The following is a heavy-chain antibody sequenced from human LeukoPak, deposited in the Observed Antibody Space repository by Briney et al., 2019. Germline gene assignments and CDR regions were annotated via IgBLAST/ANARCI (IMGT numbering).Heavy chain of an antibody. Sequence: ASVKVSCKASGYTFTGYYMHWVRQAPGQGLEWMGWINPNSGGTNYAQKFQGRVTMTRDTSISTAYMELSRLRSDDTAVYYCARGVSPWYSSSVYWGQGTLVTVSS. CDR1: GYTFTGYY. J-gene: IGHJ4*02. V-gene: IGHV1-2*02. CDR2: INPNSGGT. D-gene: IGHD6-6*01. CDR3: ARGVSPWYSSSVY.